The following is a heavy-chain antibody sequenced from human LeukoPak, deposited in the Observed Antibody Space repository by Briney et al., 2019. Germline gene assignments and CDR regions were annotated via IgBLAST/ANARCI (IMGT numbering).Heavy chain of an antibody. J-gene: IGHJ4*02. V-gene: IGHV1-8*01. CDR3: ARGRNGYNRHDY. Sequence: ASVKVSCKASGYTFTRYDINWVRQATGQGLEWMGWMNPNSGNTGCAQKFQGRVTMTRNTSISTAYMELSSLRSEDTAVYYCARGRNGYNRHDYWGQGTLVTVSS. CDR2: MNPNSGNT. D-gene: IGHD5-24*01. CDR1: GYTFTRYD.